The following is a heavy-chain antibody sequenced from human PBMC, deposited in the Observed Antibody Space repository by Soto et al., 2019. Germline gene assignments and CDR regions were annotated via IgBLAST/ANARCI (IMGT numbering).Heavy chain of an antibody. Sequence: EVQLVESGGGLVQPGGSLRLSCAASGFTFSNYWMHWVRQAPGKGLVWVSRINSDGSSTSYADSVKGRFTISRDNAKNTLYLPMNSLRAEDTAVFYCARDFWRNGVCLDVWGQGTTVTVSS. J-gene: IGHJ6*02. CDR1: GFTFSNYW. V-gene: IGHV3-74*01. CDR3: ARDFWRNGVCLDV. D-gene: IGHD2-8*01. CDR2: INSDGSST.